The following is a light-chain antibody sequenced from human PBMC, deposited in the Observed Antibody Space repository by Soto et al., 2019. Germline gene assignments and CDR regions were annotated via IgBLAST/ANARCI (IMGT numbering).Light chain of an antibody. V-gene: IGLV8-61*01. CDR2: TTN. Sequence: QAVVTQEPSFSVSPGGTVTLTCGLSSGSVSTSYYPSWYQQTPGQAPRTLIYTTNTRSSGVPDRFSGSILGNKAALTITGAQAEDESDYYCVLYMSSGFWVFGGGTKLTVL. J-gene: IGLJ3*02. CDR3: VLYMSSGFWV. CDR1: SGSVSTSYY.